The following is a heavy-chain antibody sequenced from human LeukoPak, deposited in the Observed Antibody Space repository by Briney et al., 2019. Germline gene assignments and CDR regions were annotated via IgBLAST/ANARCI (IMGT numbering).Heavy chain of an antibody. J-gene: IGHJ5*02. D-gene: IGHD2-2*01. Sequence: GESLKISCKGSGYSFTSYGISWVRQAPGQGLEWMGWISAYNGNTNYAQKLQGRVTMTTDTSTSTAYMELRSLRSDDTAAYYCAREYCSSTSCYVLWFDPWGQGTLVTVSS. CDR1: GYSFTSYG. CDR2: ISAYNGNT. V-gene: IGHV1-18*01. CDR3: AREYCSSTSCYVLWFDP.